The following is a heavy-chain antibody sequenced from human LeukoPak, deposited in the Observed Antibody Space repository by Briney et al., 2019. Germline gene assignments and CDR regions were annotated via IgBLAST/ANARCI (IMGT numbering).Heavy chain of an antibody. Sequence: GGSLRLSCVASGFTFSSYWMNWVRQAPGKGLEWVANIKQDGSEKYYVDSVKGRFTISRDNAKNSLYLQMNSLRAEDTAVYYCERVIYSYPALPPDYWGQGTLVTVSS. V-gene: IGHV3-7*01. J-gene: IGHJ4*02. D-gene: IGHD5-18*01. CDR1: GFTFSSYW. CDR3: ERVIYSYPALPPDY. CDR2: IKQDGSEK.